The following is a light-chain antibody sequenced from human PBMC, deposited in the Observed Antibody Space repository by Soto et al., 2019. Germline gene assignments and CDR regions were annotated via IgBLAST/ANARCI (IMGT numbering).Light chain of an antibody. CDR3: QQYNNWPPT. V-gene: IGKV1-39*01. Sequence: DIQMTQSPSSLSASVGDRVTITCRASQSISSYLNWYQQKPGKAPKLLIYAASSLQSGVPSRFSGSGSGTDFTLTISSLQSEDFAVYYCQQYNNWPPTFGQGTKV. CDR1: QSISSY. CDR2: AAS. J-gene: IGKJ1*01.